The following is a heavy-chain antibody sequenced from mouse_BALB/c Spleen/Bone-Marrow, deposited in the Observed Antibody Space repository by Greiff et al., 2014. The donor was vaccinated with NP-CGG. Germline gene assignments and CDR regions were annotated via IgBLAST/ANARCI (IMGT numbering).Heavy chain of an antibody. D-gene: IGHD2-10*02. V-gene: IGHV5-4*02. Sequence: EVQVVESGGGLVKPGGSLKLSRAASGFTFSDYYMYWVRQTPEKRLEWVATISDGGGYTYYPDSVWGRFTISRDNAKNNLYLQMSSLKSEDTAMYYCARSGERYGAMDYWGQGTSVTVFS. CDR1: GFTFSDYY. J-gene: IGHJ4*01. CDR2: ISDGGGYT. CDR3: ARSGERYGAMDY.